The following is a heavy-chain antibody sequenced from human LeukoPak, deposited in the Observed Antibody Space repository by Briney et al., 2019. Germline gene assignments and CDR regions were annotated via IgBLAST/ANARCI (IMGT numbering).Heavy chain of an antibody. V-gene: IGHV4-59*01. CDR2: IYYSGST. Sequence: SGTLSLTCTVSGGSISSYYWSWIRQPPGKGLEWIGYIYYSGSTNYNPSLKSRVTISVDTSKNQFSLKLSSVTAADTAVYYCARGPSYSSSWYSFDYWGQGTLVTVSS. CDR3: ARGPSYSSSWYSFDY. CDR1: GGSISSYY. J-gene: IGHJ4*02. D-gene: IGHD6-13*01.